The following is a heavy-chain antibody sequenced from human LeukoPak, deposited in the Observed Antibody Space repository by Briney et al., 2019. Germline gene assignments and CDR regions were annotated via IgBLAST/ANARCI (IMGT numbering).Heavy chain of an antibody. D-gene: IGHD3-9*01. J-gene: IGHJ4*02. Sequence: GGSLRLSCAASGFTFSSYSMNWVRQAPGKGLEWVSLISWDGGSTYYADSVKGRFTISRDNSKNSLYLQMSSLRAEDTALYYCAKDHFPNYDILTGYFDYWGQGTLVTVSS. CDR3: AKDHFPNYDILTGYFDY. V-gene: IGHV3-43D*03. CDR2: ISWDGGST. CDR1: GFTFSSYS.